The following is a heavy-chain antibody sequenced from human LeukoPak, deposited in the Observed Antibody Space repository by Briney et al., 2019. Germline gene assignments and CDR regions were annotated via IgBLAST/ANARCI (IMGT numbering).Heavy chain of an antibody. Sequence: ASVKVSCKASGYTFTSYGISWVRQAPGQGLEWMGWISANNGNTNYAQKLQGRVTMTTETSTSTAYMELRSLRSDDTAVYYCARGLSSSSHYYYYYYMDVWGKGTTVTDS. D-gene: IGHD6-6*01. V-gene: IGHV1-18*01. CDR1: GYTFTSYG. CDR3: ARGLSSSSHYYYYYYMDV. CDR2: ISANNGNT. J-gene: IGHJ6*03.